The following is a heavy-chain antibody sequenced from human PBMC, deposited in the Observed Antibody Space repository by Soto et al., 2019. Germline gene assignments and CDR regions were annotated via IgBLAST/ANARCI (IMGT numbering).Heavy chain of an antibody. Sequence: GGSLRLSCAASEFTFSTYAMSWVRQAPGKGLEWVSAISGSGGTTYYADSVKGRFTISRDNSKNTLYLQMNSLRAEDTAAYFCAKPYYDYVWGSSRYRTEVDYWGQGTLVTVSS. D-gene: IGHD3-16*02. CDR2: ISGSGGTT. CDR1: EFTFSTYA. CDR3: AKPYYDYVWGSSRYRTEVDY. J-gene: IGHJ4*02. V-gene: IGHV3-23*01.